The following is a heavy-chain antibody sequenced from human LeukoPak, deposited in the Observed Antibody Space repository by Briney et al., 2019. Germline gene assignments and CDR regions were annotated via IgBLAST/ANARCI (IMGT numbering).Heavy chain of an antibody. D-gene: IGHD3-16*02. Sequence: PSETLSLTCTVSGGSLSSYYWNWVRHPPGKGMEWIGYIYYSGSTNYNPSLKSRVTISVDTSKNQFSLRLSSVTAADTAVYYWARLQGGGSYRNFDYWGQGTLVTVSS. V-gene: IGHV4-59*01. CDR1: GGSLSSYY. J-gene: IGHJ4*02. CDR3: ARLQGGGSYRNFDY. CDR2: IYYSGST.